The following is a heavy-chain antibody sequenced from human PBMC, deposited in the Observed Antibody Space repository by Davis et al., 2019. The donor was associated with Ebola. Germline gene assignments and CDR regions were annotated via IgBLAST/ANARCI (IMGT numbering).Heavy chain of an antibody. CDR3: AHFKFPRGFGEA. CDR2: LGTSADT. J-gene: IGHJ5*02. V-gene: IGHV3-23*01. CDR1: GFVFSSYV. Sequence: GESLKISCAASGFVFSSYVMSWVRRAPGKGLEWVSTLGTSADTYYADSVKGRFTISRDNSKNTLHLQMNSLRVEDTATYYCAHFKFPRGFGEAWGQGTLVTVSS. D-gene: IGHD3-10*01.